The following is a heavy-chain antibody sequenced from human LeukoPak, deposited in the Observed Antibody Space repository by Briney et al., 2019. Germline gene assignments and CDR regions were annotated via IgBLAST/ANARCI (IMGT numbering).Heavy chain of an antibody. J-gene: IGHJ4*02. Sequence: ASVKVSCKASGYTFTGYYMHWVRQAPGQGLEWMGWINPNSGNTGYAQKFQGRVTITRNTSISTAYMELSSLRSEDTAVYYCARGLIAAAGTLLFWGQGTLVTVSS. CDR1: GYTFTGYY. D-gene: IGHD6-13*01. CDR2: INPNSGNT. V-gene: IGHV1-8*03. CDR3: ARGLIAAAGTLLF.